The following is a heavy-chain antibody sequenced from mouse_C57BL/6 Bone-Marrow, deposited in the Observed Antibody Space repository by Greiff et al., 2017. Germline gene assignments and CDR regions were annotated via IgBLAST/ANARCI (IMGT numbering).Heavy chain of an antibody. CDR1: GYAFSSSW. J-gene: IGHJ2*01. Sequence: QVQLKQSGPELVKPGASVKISCKASGYAFSSSWMNWVKQRPGKGLEWIGRIYPGDGATNYNGKFKGKATLTADKSSSTAYMQLSSLTSEDSAVYFCAREEYSNYFFDYWGQGTTLTVSS. V-gene: IGHV1-82*01. CDR3: AREEYSNYFFDY. CDR2: IYPGDGAT. D-gene: IGHD2-5*01.